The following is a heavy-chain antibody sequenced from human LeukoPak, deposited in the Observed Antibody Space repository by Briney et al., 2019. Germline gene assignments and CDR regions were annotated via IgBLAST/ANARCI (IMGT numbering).Heavy chain of an antibody. D-gene: IGHD2-15*01. CDR3: ARRGTYCSGGSCYGNWFDP. V-gene: IGHV4-59*08. CDR2: IYYSGST. CDR1: GGSINSYY. J-gene: IGHJ5*02. Sequence: SETLSLTCSVSGGSINSYYWSWIRQPPGKGLEWLGYIYYSGSTKYNPSLKSRISISVDTSKNQFSLKLSSVTAADTAVYYCARRGTYCSGGSCYGNWFDPWGQGTLVTVSS.